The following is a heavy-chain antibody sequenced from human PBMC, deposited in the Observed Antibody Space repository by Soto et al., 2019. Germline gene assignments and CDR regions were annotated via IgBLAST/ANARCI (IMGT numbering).Heavy chain of an antibody. J-gene: IGHJ4*02. V-gene: IGHV3-64*01. D-gene: IGHD2-21*02. CDR3: ARDQGGGDWKYYFDY. CDR2: ISSNGGST. Sequence: GGSLRLSCAASGFTFSSYAMHWVRQAPGKGLEYVSAISSNGGSTYYANSVKGRFTISRDNSKNTLYLQMGSLRAEDMAVYDWARDQGGGDWKYYFDYWGQGTLVTVSS. CDR1: GFTFSSYA.